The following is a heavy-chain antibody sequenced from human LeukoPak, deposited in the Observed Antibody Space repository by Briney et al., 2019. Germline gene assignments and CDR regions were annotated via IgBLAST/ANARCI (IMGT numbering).Heavy chain of an antibody. CDR3: AKEIDTLGTNAFDI. Sequence: GGSLRLSCAASGFTFDDYAMHWVRHAPGKGLEWVSLISGDGGSTYYADSVRGRFTIPRDNSKNSLYLQMDSLRTEDTAFYYCAKEIDTLGTNAFDIWGQGTMVTVSS. CDR2: ISGDGGST. V-gene: IGHV3-43*02. CDR1: GFTFDDYA. D-gene: IGHD2-15*01. J-gene: IGHJ3*02.